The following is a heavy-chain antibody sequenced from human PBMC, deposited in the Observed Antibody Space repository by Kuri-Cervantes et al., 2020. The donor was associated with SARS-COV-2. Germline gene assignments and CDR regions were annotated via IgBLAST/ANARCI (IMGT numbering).Heavy chain of an antibody. V-gene: IGHV3-30-3*01. CDR3: ASGVVTPGDAFDI. CDR1: GFTFSSYA. CDR2: ISYDGSNK. D-gene: IGHD4-23*01. Sequence: GESLKISCAASGFTFSSYAMHWVRQAPGKGLEWVAVISYDGSNKYYADSVKGRFTISGDNSKNTLYLQMNSLRAEDTAVYYCASGVVTPGDAFDIWGQGTMVTVSS. J-gene: IGHJ3*02.